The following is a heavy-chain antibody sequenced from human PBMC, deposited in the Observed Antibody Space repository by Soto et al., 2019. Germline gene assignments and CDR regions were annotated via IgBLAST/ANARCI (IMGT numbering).Heavy chain of an antibody. J-gene: IGHJ6*02. Sequence: SETLSLTCTVSGGSISSGGYYWSWIRQHPGKSLEWIGYIYYSGSTYYNPSLKSRVTISVDTSKNQFSLTLSSVTAADTAVYYCARDTANLQMTSYYYGMDVWGQGTTVTVSS. D-gene: IGHD4-4*01. V-gene: IGHV4-31*03. CDR3: ARDTANLQMTSYYYGMDV. CDR1: GGSISSGGYY. CDR2: IYYSGST.